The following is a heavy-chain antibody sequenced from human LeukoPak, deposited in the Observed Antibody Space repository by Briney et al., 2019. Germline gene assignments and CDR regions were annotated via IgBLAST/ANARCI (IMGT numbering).Heavy chain of an antibody. J-gene: IGHJ4*02. CDR3: AREIRDTIVVPAGTISTYSFDN. CDR1: GGSISSGGFY. Sequence: SQTLSLTCTVSGGSISSGGFYWSWIRQHPEKGLEWIGYSYYSGTTYYNPSLKSRVTIPVDTSRNQFSLKLNSVTAADTAVYYCAREIRDTIVVPAGTISTYSFDNWGQGTLVIVSS. V-gene: IGHV4-31*03. D-gene: IGHD2-2*01. CDR2: SYYSGTT.